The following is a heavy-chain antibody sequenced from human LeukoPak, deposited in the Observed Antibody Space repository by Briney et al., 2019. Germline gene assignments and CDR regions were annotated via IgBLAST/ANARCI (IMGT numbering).Heavy chain of an antibody. D-gene: IGHD3-10*01. V-gene: IGHV3-30*04. CDR3: ARGGVDYYGSGTYYLMYYFDY. CDR2: ISYDGSNK. J-gene: IGHJ4*02. CDR1: GFTFSSYA. Sequence: GGSLRLSCAASGFTFSSYAMHWVRQAPGKGLEWVAVISYDGSNKYYADSVKGRFTISRDNSKNTLYLQMNSLRPEDTAVYFCARGGVDYYGSGTYYLMYYFDYWGQGALVTVSS.